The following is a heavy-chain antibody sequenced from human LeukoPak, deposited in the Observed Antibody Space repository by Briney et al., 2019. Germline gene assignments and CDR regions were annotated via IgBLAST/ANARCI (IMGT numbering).Heavy chain of an antibody. Sequence: GESLKISCKGSGYSFTSYWIGWVRQMPGKGLEWMGIIYPGDSDTRYSPSFQGQVTISADKSISTAYLQWSRLKASDTAMYYCARHAKDFWSGYYYFEYWGQGTLVTVSS. CDR3: ARHAKDFWSGYYYFEY. CDR2: IYPGDSDT. D-gene: IGHD3-3*01. V-gene: IGHV5-51*01. CDR1: GYSFTSYW. J-gene: IGHJ4*02.